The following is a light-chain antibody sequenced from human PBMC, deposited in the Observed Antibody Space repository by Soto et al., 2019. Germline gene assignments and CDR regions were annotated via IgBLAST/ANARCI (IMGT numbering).Light chain of an antibody. CDR3: QHQGT. Sequence: EIVMTQSPATLSVSPGERATLSCRASQSVSSNLAWYQQKPGQAPRLLIYGASTRATGIPARFSGSGSGTKFTLTISSLQSEDFAVYYCQHQGTFGQGTKV. CDR1: QSVSSN. CDR2: GAS. J-gene: IGKJ1*01. V-gene: IGKV3-15*01.